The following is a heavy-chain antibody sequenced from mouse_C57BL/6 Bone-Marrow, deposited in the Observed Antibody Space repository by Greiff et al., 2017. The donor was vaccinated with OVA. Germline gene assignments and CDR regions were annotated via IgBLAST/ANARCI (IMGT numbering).Heavy chain of an antibody. J-gene: IGHJ1*03. Sequence: VQLQQPGAELVKPGASVKMSCKASGYTFTSYWKTWVKQRPGQGLEWIGDIYPGSGSTNYNEKFKSKATLTVDTSSSTAYMQLSSLTSEDSAVYYCARRYYGSSYWYFDVWGTGTTVTVSS. V-gene: IGHV1-55*01. CDR3: ARRYYGSSYWYFDV. CDR2: IYPGSGST. D-gene: IGHD1-1*01. CDR1: GYTFTSYW.